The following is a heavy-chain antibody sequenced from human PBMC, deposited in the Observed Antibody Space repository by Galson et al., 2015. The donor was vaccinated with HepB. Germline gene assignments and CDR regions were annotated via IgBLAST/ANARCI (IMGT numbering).Heavy chain of an antibody. D-gene: IGHD3-22*01. J-gene: IGHJ2*01. CDR1: GGSISSSSYY. CDR3: ASQENDSSGYYSWNWYFDL. CDR2: IYYSGST. Sequence: ETLSLTCTVSGGSISSSSYYWGWIRQPPGKGLEWIGSIYYSGSTYYNPSLKSRVTISVDTSKNQFSLKLSSVTAADTAVYYCASQENDSSGYYSWNWYFDLWGRGTLVTVSS. V-gene: IGHV4-39*01.